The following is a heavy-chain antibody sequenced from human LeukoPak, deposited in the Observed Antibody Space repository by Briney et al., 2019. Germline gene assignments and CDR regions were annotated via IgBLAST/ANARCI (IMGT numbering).Heavy chain of an antibody. CDR2: IIPIFGTA. J-gene: IGHJ6*03. V-gene: IGHV1-69*13. CDR3: ARDSPYYDFWSGSAPSSYYYYMDV. CDR1: GGTFSSYA. D-gene: IGHD3-3*01. Sequence: RASVKVSCKASGGTFSSYAISWVRQAPGQGLEWMGGIIPIFGTANYAQKFQGRVTITADESTNTAYMELSSLRSEDTAVYYCARDSPYYDFWSGSAPSSYYYYMDVWGKGTTVTVSS.